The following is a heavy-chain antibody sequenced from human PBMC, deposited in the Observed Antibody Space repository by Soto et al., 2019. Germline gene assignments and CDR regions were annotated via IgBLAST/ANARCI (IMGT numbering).Heavy chain of an antibody. CDR3: AREVSVVAAIRGAFDI. J-gene: IGHJ3*02. D-gene: IGHD2-15*01. CDR2: ISAYNGNT. Sequence: GASVKVSCKASGYTFTSYGISWVRQAPGQGLEWMGWISAYNGNTNYAQRLQGRVTMTTDTSTSTAYMELRSLRSDDTAVYYCAREVSVVAAIRGAFDIWGQGTMVTVSS. V-gene: IGHV1-18*01. CDR1: GYTFTSYG.